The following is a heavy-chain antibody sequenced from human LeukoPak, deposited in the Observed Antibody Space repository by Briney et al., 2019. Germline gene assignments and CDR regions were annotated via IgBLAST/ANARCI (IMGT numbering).Heavy chain of an antibody. V-gene: IGHV3-48*02. CDR3: VRIRDSGAYYFYYGMDA. CDR1: GFTFSSYW. CDR2: ISRTSSTI. Sequence: GGSLRLSCAASGFTFSSYWMSWPRQAPGKGLEWLSYISRTSSTILYADSVKGRFTISRDQAKNSVYLQMNSLRDEDTAVYYCVRIRDSGAYYFYYGMDAWGQGTTVTVSS. D-gene: IGHD1-26*01. J-gene: IGHJ6*02.